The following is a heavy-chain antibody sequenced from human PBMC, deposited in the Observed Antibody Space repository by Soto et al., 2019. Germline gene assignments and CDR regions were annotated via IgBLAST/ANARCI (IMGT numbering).Heavy chain of an antibody. Sequence: QVQLVQSGAEVKKPGSSVKVSCKASGGTFSSYTISWVRQAPGQGLEWMGRIIPILGIANYAQKFQGRVTITADKSVRTAYMELSSLRSEDTAVYYCARGGYYYGSGSTSDVWGQGTTVTVSS. V-gene: IGHV1-69*02. CDR2: IIPILGIA. CDR3: ARGGYYYGSGSTSDV. D-gene: IGHD3-10*01. J-gene: IGHJ6*02. CDR1: GGTFSSYT.